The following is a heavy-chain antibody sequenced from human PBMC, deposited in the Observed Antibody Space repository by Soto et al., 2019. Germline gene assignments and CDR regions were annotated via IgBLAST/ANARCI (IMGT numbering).Heavy chain of an antibody. CDR3: ARGAAAGVDYGMDV. D-gene: IGHD6-13*01. CDR2: IYTGGAP. Sequence: QVQLRESGPALVKSSETLYLTCTVSGGSISSYYWSWIRQPAGKGLEWIGRIYTGGAPNYSPSLKSRVTMSIDKSKKQCCLGPNSVTAADTAVYYCARGAAAGVDYGMDVWGQGTAVTVTS. J-gene: IGHJ6*02. V-gene: IGHV4-4*07. CDR1: GGSISSYY.